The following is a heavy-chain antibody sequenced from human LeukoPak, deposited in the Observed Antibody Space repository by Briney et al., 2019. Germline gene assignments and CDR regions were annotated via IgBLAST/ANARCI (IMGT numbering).Heavy chain of an antibody. CDR1: GYTLTELS. D-gene: IGHD4-17*01. J-gene: IGHJ6*02. V-gene: IGHV1-24*01. CDR2: FDPEDGET. Sequence: ASVKVSCKVSGYTLTELSMHWVRQAPGEGLEWMGGFDPEDGETIYAQKFQGRVTMTEDTSTDTAYMELNSLRSEDTAVYYCATVSPPYGDSYYYYYGMDVWGQGTTVTVSS. CDR3: ATVSPPYGDSYYYYYGMDV.